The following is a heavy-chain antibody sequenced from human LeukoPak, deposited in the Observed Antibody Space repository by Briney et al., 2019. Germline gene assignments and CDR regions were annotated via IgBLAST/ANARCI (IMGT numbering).Heavy chain of an antibody. V-gene: IGHV1-69*05. J-gene: IGHJ6*03. CDR1: GGTFSSYS. D-gene: IGHD3-22*01. CDR2: IIPAFATA. Sequence: SVKVSCKGSGGTFSSYSISWVRQAPGQGLEWMGGIIPAFATAHYAQKFQGRVTFTTDESTTTAYMELRSLRSEDTAVYYCASEGHYDSSGYSRYNYYYMDVWGKGTAVTVSS. CDR3: ASEGHYDSSGYSRYNYYYMDV.